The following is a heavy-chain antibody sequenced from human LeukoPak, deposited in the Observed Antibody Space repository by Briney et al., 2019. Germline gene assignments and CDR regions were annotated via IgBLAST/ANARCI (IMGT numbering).Heavy chain of an antibody. V-gene: IGHV3-20*04. J-gene: IGHJ4*02. D-gene: IGHD2-2*01. CDR1: GFNFDDYG. CDR3: ARGNIYQMPCYYFDY. Sequence: PGGSLTLSCAASGFNFDDYGMSWVRQAPGKGLEWVSGIYWNGGSTGYADAVKGRFTISRDNAKSSLYLQMNRLKAEDTALYYCARGNIYQMPCYYFDYWGRGTLVTVSS. CDR2: IYWNGGST.